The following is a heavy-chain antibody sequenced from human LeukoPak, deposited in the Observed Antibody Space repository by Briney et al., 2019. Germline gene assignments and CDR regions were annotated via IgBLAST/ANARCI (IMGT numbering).Heavy chain of an antibody. J-gene: IGHJ4*02. V-gene: IGHV4-39*07. CDR2: INHSGST. D-gene: IGHD3-22*01. CDR1: GGSISSGNYY. CDR3: ARAGYYDSSGYNDY. Sequence: SETLSLTCTVSGGSISSGNYYWSWIRQPPGKGLEWIGEINHSGSTNYNPSLKSRVTISVDTSKNQFSLKLSSVTAADTAVYYCARAGYYDSSGYNDYWGQGTLVTVSS.